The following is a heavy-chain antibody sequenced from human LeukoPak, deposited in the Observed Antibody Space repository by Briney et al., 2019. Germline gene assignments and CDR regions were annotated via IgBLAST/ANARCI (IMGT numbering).Heavy chain of an antibody. CDR2: IYTSGST. J-gene: IGHJ3*02. CDR1: GGSISSYY. CDR3: ARDLSVVVVDDALDI. V-gene: IGHV4-4*07. Sequence: PSETLSLTCTVSGGSISSYYWSWIRQPAGKGLEWIGRIYTSGSTNYNPSLKSRVTMSVDTSKNQFSLKLSSVTAADTAVYYCARDLSVVVVDDALDIWGQGTMVTVSS. D-gene: IGHD2-15*01.